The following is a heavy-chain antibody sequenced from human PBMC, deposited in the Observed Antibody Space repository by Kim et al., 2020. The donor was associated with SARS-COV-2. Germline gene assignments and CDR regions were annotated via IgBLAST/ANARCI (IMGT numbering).Heavy chain of an antibody. V-gene: IGHV3-53*01. CDR3: ARDRGLWSYGMDV. Sequence: GGSLRLSCAASGFTVSSNYMSWVRQAPGKGLEWVSVIYSGGSTYYADSVKGRFTISRDNSKNTLYLQMNSLRAEDTAVYYCARDRGLWSYGMDVWGQGTTVTVSS. D-gene: IGHD5-18*01. CDR1: GFTVSSNY. CDR2: IYSGGST. J-gene: IGHJ6*02.